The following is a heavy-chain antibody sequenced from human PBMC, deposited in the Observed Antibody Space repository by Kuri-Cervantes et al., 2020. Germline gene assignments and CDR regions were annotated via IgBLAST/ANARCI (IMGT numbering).Heavy chain of an antibody. J-gene: IGHJ6*02. CDR2: IKQDGSEK. Sequence: GESLKISCAASGFTFSSYAMSWVRQAPGKGLEWMANIKQDGSEKYYVDSVKGRFTISRDNAKNSLYLQMNSLRAEDTAVYYCAREMGQWLVHYYYYGMDVWGQGTTVTVSS. V-gene: IGHV3-7*01. CDR1: GFTFSSYA. CDR3: AREMGQWLVHYYYYGMDV. D-gene: IGHD6-19*01.